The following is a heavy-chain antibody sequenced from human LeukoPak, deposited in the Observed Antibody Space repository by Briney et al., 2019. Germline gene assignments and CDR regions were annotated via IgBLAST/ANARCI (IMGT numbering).Heavy chain of an antibody. CDR2: ISWNSGSI. CDR3: AKDMADGSGYSSGRYSAQRYGMDV. D-gene: IGHD6-19*01. CDR1: GFTFDDYA. J-gene: IGHJ6*02. Sequence: GGSLRLSCAASGFTFDDYAIHWVRQAPGKGLEWVSGISWNSGSIGYADSVKGRFTISRDNAKNSLYLQMNSLRAEDTALYYCAKDMADGSGYSSGRYSAQRYGMDVWGQGTTVTVSS. V-gene: IGHV3-9*01.